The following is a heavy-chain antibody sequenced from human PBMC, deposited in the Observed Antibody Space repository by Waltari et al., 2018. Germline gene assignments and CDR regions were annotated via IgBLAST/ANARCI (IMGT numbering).Heavy chain of an antibody. CDR1: GYSISSGYY. CDR3: AREGRRDGYPFDY. Sequence: QVQLQESGPGLVKPSETLSLTCAVSGYSISSGYYWGWIRQPPGKGLEWIGSIYHSGSTYYNPSLKSRVTISVDTSKNQFSLKLSSVTAADTAVYYCAREGRRDGYPFDYWGQGTLVIVSS. V-gene: IGHV4-38-2*02. D-gene: IGHD5-12*01. CDR2: IYHSGST. J-gene: IGHJ4*02.